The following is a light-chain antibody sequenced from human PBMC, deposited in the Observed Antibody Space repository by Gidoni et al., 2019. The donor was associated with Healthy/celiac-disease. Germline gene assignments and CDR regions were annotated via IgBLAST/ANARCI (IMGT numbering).Light chain of an antibody. CDR2: DAS. Sequence: EIVLTQSPATLSLSPGERATLSCRASQSVSSYFAWYQQKPGQAPRLLIYDASNRATGIPARFSGSGSGTDFTLTISSLEPEDFAVYYCQQRSNWPPVFTFGPXTKVDIK. CDR3: QQRSNWPPVFT. CDR1: QSVSSY. J-gene: IGKJ3*01. V-gene: IGKV3-11*01.